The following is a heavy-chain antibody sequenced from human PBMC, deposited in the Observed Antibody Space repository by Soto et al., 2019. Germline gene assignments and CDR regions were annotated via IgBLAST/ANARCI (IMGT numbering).Heavy chain of an antibody. D-gene: IGHD2-15*01. CDR2: IYHSGST. Sequence: QVQLQESGPGLVKPSGTLSLTCAVSGGSISSSNWWSWVRQPPGKGLEWIGEIYHSGSTNYNPSLMRRDTISVDKSKNQFALKLSSGTAADTAVYYCARAYCSGGSCYLLFDAFDIWGQGTMVTVSS. J-gene: IGHJ3*02. V-gene: IGHV4-4*02. CDR1: GGSISSSNW. CDR3: ARAYCSGGSCYLLFDAFDI.